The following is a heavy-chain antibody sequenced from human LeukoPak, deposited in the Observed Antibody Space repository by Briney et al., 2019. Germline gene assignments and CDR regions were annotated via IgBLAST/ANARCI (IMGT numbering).Heavy chain of an antibody. V-gene: IGHV4-34*01. Sequence: SETLSLTCAVYGGSLSGYYWSWIRQPPGKGLEWIGEINHSGSTNYNPSLKSRVTISVDTSKNQFSLKLSSATAADTAVYYCARGREVAGPYFDYWGQGTLVTVSS. CDR1: GGSLSGYY. D-gene: IGHD6-19*01. CDR2: INHSGST. J-gene: IGHJ4*02. CDR3: ARGREVAGPYFDY.